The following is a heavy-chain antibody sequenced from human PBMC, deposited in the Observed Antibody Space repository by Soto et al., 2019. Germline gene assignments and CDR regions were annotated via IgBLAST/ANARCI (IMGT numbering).Heavy chain of an antibody. Sequence: SETLSLTCAVYGGSFSGYYWSWIRQPPGKGLEWIGEINHSGSTNYNPSLKSRVTISVDTSKNQISLKMSSVTAADTAVYSCARHVHNQGFEYYFASWGQGTLVTVSS. D-gene: IGHD1-1*01. CDR1: GGSFSGYY. CDR2: INHSGST. CDR3: ARHVHNQGFEYYFAS. V-gene: IGHV4-34*01. J-gene: IGHJ4*02.